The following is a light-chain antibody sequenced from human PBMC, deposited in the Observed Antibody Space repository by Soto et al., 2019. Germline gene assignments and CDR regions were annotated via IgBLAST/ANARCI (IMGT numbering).Light chain of an antibody. J-gene: IGLJ3*02. V-gene: IGLV2-14*01. CDR2: EVT. CDR3: SSYTDSSTWV. Sequence: QSALTQPASVSGSPGQSIAISCTGSTSDVGGYNHVSWYQQHPGKAPKLMIYEVTNRPSGVADRFSGSKSGNTASLTISGAQAEDEAVYYCSSYTDSSTWVFGGGTKLTVL. CDR1: TSDVGGYNH.